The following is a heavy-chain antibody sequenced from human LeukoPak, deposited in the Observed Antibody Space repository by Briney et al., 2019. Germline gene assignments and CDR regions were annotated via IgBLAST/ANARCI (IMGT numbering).Heavy chain of an antibody. CDR1: GFTFSSYS. CDR2: ISSSSSYI. Sequence: PGGSLRLSCAASGFTFSSYSMNWVRQAPGKGLEWVSSISSSSSYIYYADSVKGRFTISRDNAKNSLYLQMNSLRAEDTAVYYCARGGGYTTITFWDYWGQGTLVTVSS. CDR3: ARGGGYTTITFWDY. V-gene: IGHV3-21*01. J-gene: IGHJ4*02. D-gene: IGHD5-12*01.